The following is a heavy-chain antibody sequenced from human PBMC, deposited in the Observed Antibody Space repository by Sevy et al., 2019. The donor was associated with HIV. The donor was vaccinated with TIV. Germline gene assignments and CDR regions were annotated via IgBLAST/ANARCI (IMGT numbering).Heavy chain of an antibody. D-gene: IGHD3-22*01. Sequence: GRSLRLSCAASGFTFSSYSMNWVRQAPGKGLEWVSSISSSSSYIYYADSVKGRFTISRDNAKNSLYLQMNSLRAEDTAVYYCARGGSSVGTYYYDSSGDYFDYWGQGTLVTVSS. CDR2: ISSSSSYI. J-gene: IGHJ4*02. CDR1: GFTFSSYS. CDR3: ARGGSSVGTYYYDSSGDYFDY. V-gene: IGHV3-21*01.